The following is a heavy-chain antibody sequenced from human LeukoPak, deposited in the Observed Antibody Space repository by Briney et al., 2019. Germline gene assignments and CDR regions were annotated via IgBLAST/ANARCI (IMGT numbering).Heavy chain of an antibody. CDR1: GYTFTGYY. CDR2: INPNSGGT. D-gene: IGHD3-22*01. J-gene: IGHJ6*02. CDR3: ARERRYYDSSGYIIGEYYYYYGMDV. Sequence: ASVKVSCKASGYTFTGYYMHWVRQAPGQGLEWMGWINPNSGGTNYAQKFQGWVTMTRDTSISTAYMELRRLRSDDTAVYYCARERRYYDSSGYIIGEYYYYYGMDVWGQGTTVTVSS. V-gene: IGHV1-2*04.